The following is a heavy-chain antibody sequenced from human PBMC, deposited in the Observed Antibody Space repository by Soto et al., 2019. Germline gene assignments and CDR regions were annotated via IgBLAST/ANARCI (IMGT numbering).Heavy chain of an antibody. CDR3: ARDGPGGVQLWPPSNFSYSGVDV. D-gene: IGHD5-18*01. J-gene: IGHJ6*02. Sequence: QVQLVQSGPEVKKPGSSVKVSCKASGVTFSTYGISWVRQAPGQGLEWMGGIVPIFGTSNYSQKFQGRVTFAAAESTSTAYIALSSVRSEDMGVYYCARDGPGGVQLWPPSNFSYSGVDVCGQGTTVTVSS. V-gene: IGHV1-69*01. CDR1: GVTFSTYG. CDR2: IVPIFGTS.